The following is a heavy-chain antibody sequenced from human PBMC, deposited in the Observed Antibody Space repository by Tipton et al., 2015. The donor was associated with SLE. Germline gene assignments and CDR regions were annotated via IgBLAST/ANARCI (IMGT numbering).Heavy chain of an antibody. D-gene: IGHD3-3*01. CDR2: ISHSGSA. V-gene: IGHV4-59*08. CDR1: GGSIRGYY. Sequence: TLSLTCTVSGGSIRGYYWSWIRQPPGNGLEWIGCISHSGSAIYNPSLKSRVTISVDTSKNQFSLKLSSVTAADTALYYCARHKLGFSWSYFDSWGQGTLVTVSS. CDR3: ARHKLGFSWSYFDS. J-gene: IGHJ4*02.